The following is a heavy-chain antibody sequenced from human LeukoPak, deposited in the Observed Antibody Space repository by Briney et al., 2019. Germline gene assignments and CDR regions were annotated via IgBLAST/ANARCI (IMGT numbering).Heavy chain of an antibody. CDR3: AVDADVAALCYYYRMDV. CDR2: IWCEGSDR. Sequence: GGSLRLSCAASGFTFSKYGEQGVRQARGKGQERVAVIWCEGSDRHYADSEKGRFIISSDNSKNTVPLEMNSQRDDDTTVYYCAVDADVAALCYYYRMDVWGQGTTVTVPS. D-gene: IGHD6-19*01. J-gene: IGHJ6*02. V-gene: IGHV3-33*01. CDR1: GFTFSKYG.